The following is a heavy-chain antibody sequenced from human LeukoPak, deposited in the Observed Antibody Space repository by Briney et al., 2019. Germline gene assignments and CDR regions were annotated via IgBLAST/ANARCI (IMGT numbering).Heavy chain of an antibody. J-gene: IGHJ5*02. Sequence: GGSLRLSCAASGFTSSSYAMHWVRQAPGKGLEWVAVISYDGSNKYYADSVKGRFTISRDNSKNTLYLQMNSLRAEDTAVYYCARDRSPFYPGTLTPLPRSRAQGGFDPWGQGTLVTVSS. V-gene: IGHV3-30*04. CDR3: ARDRSPFYPGTLTPLPRSRAQGGFDP. D-gene: IGHD6-13*01. CDR1: GFTSSSYA. CDR2: ISYDGSNK.